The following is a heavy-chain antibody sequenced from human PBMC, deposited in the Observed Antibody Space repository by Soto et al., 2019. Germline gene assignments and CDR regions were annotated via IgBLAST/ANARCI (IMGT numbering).Heavy chain of an antibody. CDR1: GGSISSYY. Sequence: KQSQTLSLTCTVSGGSISSYYWSWIRQPPGKGLEWIGYIYYSGSTNYNPSLKSRVTISVDTSKNQFSLKLSSVTAADTAVYYCARGRPAGIATHWGQGTLVTVSS. CDR2: IYYSGST. CDR3: ARGRPAGIATH. D-gene: IGHD6-13*01. J-gene: IGHJ4*02. V-gene: IGHV4-59*01.